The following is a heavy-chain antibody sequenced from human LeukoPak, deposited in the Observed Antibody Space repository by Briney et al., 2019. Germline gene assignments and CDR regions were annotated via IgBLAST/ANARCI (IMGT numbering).Heavy chain of an antibody. V-gene: IGHV5-51*01. Sequence: GEFLKISCKGSGYSFINYWIGWVRQMPGKGPEWMGIIYPGDSDTRYNPSFQGDVTISADKSTNTAYLQWTSPKASDTAIYYCARQNIGGTSASDYWGQGTLVTVSS. D-gene: IGHD1-26*01. CDR2: IYPGDSDT. J-gene: IGHJ4*02. CDR1: GYSFINYW. CDR3: ARQNIGGTSASDY.